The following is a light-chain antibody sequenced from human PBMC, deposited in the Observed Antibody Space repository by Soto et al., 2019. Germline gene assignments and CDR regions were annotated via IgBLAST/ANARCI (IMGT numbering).Light chain of an antibody. J-gene: IGKJ2*01. Sequence: DIQMTQSPSSLSASVGDRVIITCQASQGIGKYLSWCQQKPGKAPKLLIYDASTLETGVPSRFSGSGSGTDFTFTISSLQPEDIATYYCLQYDNVPYTFGQGTKLEIK. V-gene: IGKV1-33*01. CDR3: LQYDNVPYT. CDR1: QGIGKY. CDR2: DAS.